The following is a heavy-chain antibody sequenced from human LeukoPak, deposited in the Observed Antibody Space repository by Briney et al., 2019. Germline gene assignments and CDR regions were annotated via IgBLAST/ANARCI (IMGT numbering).Heavy chain of an antibody. V-gene: IGHV1-2*02. CDR1: GYTFTGYY. CDR2: INPNSGGT. D-gene: IGHD3-22*01. J-gene: IGHJ4*02. CDR3: ARDPGRGYYAD. Sequence: ASVKVSCKASGYTFTGYYMHWVRQAPGQGLEWMGWINPNSGGTNYAQKFQGRVTMSRDTSISTAYMELSRLRSDDTAVYYCARDPGRGYYADWGQGTLVAVSS.